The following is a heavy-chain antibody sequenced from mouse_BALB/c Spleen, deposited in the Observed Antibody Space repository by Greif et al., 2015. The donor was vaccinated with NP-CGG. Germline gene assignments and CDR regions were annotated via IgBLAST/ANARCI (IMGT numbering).Heavy chain of an antibody. CDR1: GFTFSSYG. J-gene: IGHJ2*01. D-gene: IGHD2-4*01. V-gene: IGHV5-6-3*01. CDR2: INSNGGST. Sequence: EVKVEESGGGLVQPGGSLKLSCAASGFTFSSYGMSWVRQTPDKRLELVATINSNGGSTYYPDSVKGRFTISRDNAKNTLYLQMSSLKSEDTAMYYCLITTSFLWGQGTTLTVSS. CDR3: LITTSFL.